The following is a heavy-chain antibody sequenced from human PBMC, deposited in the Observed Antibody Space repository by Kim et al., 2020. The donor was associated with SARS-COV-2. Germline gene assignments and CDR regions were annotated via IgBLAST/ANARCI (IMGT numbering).Heavy chain of an antibody. V-gene: IGHV3-23*01. D-gene: IGHD3-16*02. CDR3: AKGLFMITFGGVIGNGLDY. Sequence: GRFTISRDNSKNTLYLQMSSLRDEDTAVYYCAKGLFMITFGGVIGNGLDYWGQGTLVTVSS. J-gene: IGHJ4*02.